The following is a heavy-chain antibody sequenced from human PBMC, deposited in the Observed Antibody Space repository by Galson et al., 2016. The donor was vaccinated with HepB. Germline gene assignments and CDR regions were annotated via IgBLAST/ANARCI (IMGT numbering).Heavy chain of an antibody. J-gene: IGHJ5*02. CDR2: MNPSSDNT. Sequence: SVKVSCKASGYTFKNYDIHWVRQAPGQGLEWLGWMNPSSDNTGYAQDFQGRIIFTMDASIDTAYMYLSSLRSEDTAVYYCARGPLRICSGDYWRSLLAHKWADPWGQGTLVTVSS. CDR1: GYTFKNYD. V-gene: IGHV1-8*01. CDR3: ARGPLRICSGDYWRSLLAHKWADP. D-gene: IGHD2-21*01.